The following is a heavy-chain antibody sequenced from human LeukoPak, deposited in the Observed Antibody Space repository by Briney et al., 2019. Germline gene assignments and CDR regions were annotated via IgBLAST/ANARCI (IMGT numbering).Heavy chain of an antibody. Sequence: GGSLRLSCVASTLTIGDYGMSWVRQAPGKGLEWVSGIDWSGDATSYSDSVKGRFTISRDNAKNSLYLQMTSLRAEDTAVYYCARDLSACWYSLGYWGQGTLVTVSS. CDR1: TLTIGDYG. CDR3: ARDLSACWYSLGY. V-gene: IGHV3-20*04. J-gene: IGHJ4*02. CDR2: IDWSGDAT. D-gene: IGHD2-15*01.